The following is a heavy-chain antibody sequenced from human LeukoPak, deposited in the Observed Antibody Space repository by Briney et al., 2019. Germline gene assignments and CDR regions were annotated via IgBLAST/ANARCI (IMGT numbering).Heavy chain of an antibody. CDR3: ARGYYDSSGYYAHNFDY. J-gene: IGHJ4*02. V-gene: IGHV1-58*02. CDR1: GFTFTGSA. D-gene: IGHD3-22*01. CDR2: IVIGSGDT. Sequence: GTSVKVSCKASGFTFTGSAMQWVRQARGQRPECIGWIVIGSGDTTYAQTLQERATITRDLSTSTAYMELSSLRAEDTAVYYCARGYYDSSGYYAHNFDYWGQGTLVTVSS.